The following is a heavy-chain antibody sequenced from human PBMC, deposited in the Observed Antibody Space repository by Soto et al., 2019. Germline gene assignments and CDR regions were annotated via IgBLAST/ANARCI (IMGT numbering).Heavy chain of an antibody. CDR2: ISYDGSNK. CDR3: ARGTTTSAWSAMDV. V-gene: IGHV3-30-3*01. CDR1: GFTFSNNA. J-gene: IGHJ6*01. Sequence: QVQLVESGGGVVQPGRSLRLSCAASGFTFSNNAMDWVRQAPGKGLEWVAVISYDGSNKYIAESVKGRFTISRDNSKNTRPLKTNRQRAEDTAGYYCARGTTTSAWSAMDVWGPGPTVTVSS. D-gene: IGHD1-1*01.